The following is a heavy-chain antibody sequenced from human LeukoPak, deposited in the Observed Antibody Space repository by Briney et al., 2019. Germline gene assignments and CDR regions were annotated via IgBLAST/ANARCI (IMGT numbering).Heavy chain of an antibody. CDR1: GGTFSSYA. CDR2: IIPIFGTA. V-gene: IGHV1-69*13. CDR3: ASSHFNTVVVPAAKEGWFDP. J-gene: IGHJ5*02. Sequence: SVKVSCMASGGTFSSYAISWVRQAPGQGLEWMGGIIPIFGTANYAQKFQGRVTITADESTSTAYMELSSLRSEDMAVYYCASSHFNTVVVPAAKEGWFDPWGQGTLVTVSS. D-gene: IGHD2-2*01.